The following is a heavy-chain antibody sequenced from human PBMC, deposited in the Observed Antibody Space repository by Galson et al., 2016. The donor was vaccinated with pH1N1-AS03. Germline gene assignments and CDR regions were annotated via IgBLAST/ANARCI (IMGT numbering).Heavy chain of an antibody. CDR1: GFSLSTSGVG. D-gene: IGHD1-26*01. Sequence: PALVKPTQTLMLTCTFSGFSLSTSGVGVGWIRQPPGKALEWLALIYWDDDKHYSPSLKTRLTISQDTSKNQVVLTMTDMDPVDTATYYCARGYSGSYFHWFDPWGQGTLVTVSS. CDR2: IYWDDDK. CDR3: ARGYSGSYFHWFDP. J-gene: IGHJ5*02. V-gene: IGHV2-5*02.